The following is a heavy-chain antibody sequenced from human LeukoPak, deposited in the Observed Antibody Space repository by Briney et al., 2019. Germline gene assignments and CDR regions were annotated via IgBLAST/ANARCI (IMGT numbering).Heavy chain of an antibody. CDR3: AQITPRDYGARGHFDY. Sequence: SGGSLRLSCATSGFTFSNYEMSWVRQTPGKGLEWVSYISSSGSSTYYADSVKGRFTISRDNAKSSLCLQMDSLRAGDTAVYYSAQITPRDYGARGHFDYWGQGTLVTVSS. CDR1: GFTFSNYE. D-gene: IGHD4-17*01. J-gene: IGHJ4*02. CDR2: ISSSGSST. V-gene: IGHV3-48*03.